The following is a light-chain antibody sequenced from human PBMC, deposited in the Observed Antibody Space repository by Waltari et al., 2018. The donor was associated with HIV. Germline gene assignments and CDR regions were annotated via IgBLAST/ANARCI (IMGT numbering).Light chain of an antibody. CDR2: RNN. Sequence: QSVLTQPPSASGTPGQRVTISCSGSSSNIGSNYVYWYQQLPGTAPKLLIYRNNQRPAGVPALLSGAKSGTSASLAISGLRSEDEADYYCAAWDDSLSGLVFGGGTKLTVL. CDR1: SSNIGSNY. CDR3: AAWDDSLSGLV. J-gene: IGLJ3*02. V-gene: IGLV1-47*01.